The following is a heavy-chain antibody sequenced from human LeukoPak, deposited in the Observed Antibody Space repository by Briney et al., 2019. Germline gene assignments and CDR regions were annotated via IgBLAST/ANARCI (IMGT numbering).Heavy chain of an antibody. D-gene: IGHD6-19*01. CDR2: VNGNGGST. V-gene: IGHV3-23*01. CDR3: ARGAPGIAVANLDY. J-gene: IGHJ4*02. CDR1: GFSFSTYA. Sequence: GGSLRLSCAAFGFSFSTYAMSWVRQAPGKGLAWVSGVNGNGGSTSYADSVKGRFTISRDNSKNTLYLQMNTLRVEDTAVYYCARGAPGIAVANLDYWGQGTLVTVSS.